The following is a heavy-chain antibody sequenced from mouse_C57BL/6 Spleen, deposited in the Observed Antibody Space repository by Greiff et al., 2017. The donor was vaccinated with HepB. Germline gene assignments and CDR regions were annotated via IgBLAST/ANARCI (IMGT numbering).Heavy chain of an antibody. D-gene: IGHD2-4*01. CDR2: ISSGSSTI. Sequence: EVQVVESGGGLVKPGGSLKLSCAASGFTFSDYGMHWVRQAPEKGLEWVAYISSGSSTIYYADTVKGRFTISRDNAKNTLFLQMTSLRSEDTAMYYCARRGIYYDYDGGYAMDYWGQGTSVTVSS. CDR1: GFTFSDYG. V-gene: IGHV5-17*01. J-gene: IGHJ4*01. CDR3: ARRGIYYDYDGGYAMDY.